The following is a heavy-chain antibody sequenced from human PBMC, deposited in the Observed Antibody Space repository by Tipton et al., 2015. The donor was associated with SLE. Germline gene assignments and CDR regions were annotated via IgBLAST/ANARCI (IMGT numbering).Heavy chain of an antibody. J-gene: IGHJ4*02. V-gene: IGHV4-39*07. D-gene: IGHD5-24*01. CDR3: ESEYNGPEDF. Sequence: TLSLTCIDSGGSINSNSYYWGWVRQPPGKGLEWIGTMSFRGSPYHNPSLKNRVIISLDMSKNQFSLRLSSVTAADTAVYFCESEYNGPEDFWGQGTPVTVSS. CDR1: GGSINSNSYY. CDR2: MSFRGSP.